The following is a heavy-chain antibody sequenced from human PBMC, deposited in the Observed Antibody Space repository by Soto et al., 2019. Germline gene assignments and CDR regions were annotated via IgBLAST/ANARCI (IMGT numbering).Heavy chain of an antibody. CDR3: AGETYYYGSGNYGWFDP. D-gene: IGHD3-10*01. Sequence: EVQLLESGGGLVQPGGSLRLSCAVSGFSFSTYGVTWVRQAPGKGLEWVCGVSGGSGVTHYADSVKGRFTITGDDSKNTVFLQMNSLRAEDTALYYCAGETYYYGSGNYGWFDPWGQGTLVTVSS. J-gene: IGHJ5*02. V-gene: IGHV3-23*01. CDR2: VSGGSGVT. CDR1: GFSFSTYG.